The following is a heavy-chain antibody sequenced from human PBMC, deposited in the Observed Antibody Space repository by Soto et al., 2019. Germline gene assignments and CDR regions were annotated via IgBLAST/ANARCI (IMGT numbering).Heavy chain of an antibody. V-gene: IGHV2-5*01. CDR1: GFSLSTSGVG. J-gene: IGHJ1*01. CDR2: IYWNDDK. CDR3: EPGQAKAAGGGYFQH. D-gene: IGHD6-13*01. Sequence: VSGPTLVNPTQTLTLTCTFSGFSLSTSGVGVGWIRQPPGKALEWLALIYWNDDKRYSPSLKSRLTITKDTSKNQVVLTMTNMDPVDTATYYGEPGQAKAAGGGYFQHWGQGTLVTVSS.